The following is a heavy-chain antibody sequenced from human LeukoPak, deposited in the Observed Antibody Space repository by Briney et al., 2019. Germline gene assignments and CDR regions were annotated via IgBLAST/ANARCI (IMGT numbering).Heavy chain of an antibody. CDR1: GLTFDVYA. CDR2: ISWNSGSI. D-gene: IGHD3-10*01. V-gene: IGHV3-9*01. J-gene: IGHJ6*02. Sequence: GRSRSRSGAAPGLTFDVYAMPWSRKAPGKGQKWSPVISWNSGSIGYADSVKGRFTISRDNAKNSLYLQMNSLRAEDTALYYCAKDIRSYSYYYGMDVWGQGTTVTVSS. CDR3: AKDIRSYSYYYGMDV.